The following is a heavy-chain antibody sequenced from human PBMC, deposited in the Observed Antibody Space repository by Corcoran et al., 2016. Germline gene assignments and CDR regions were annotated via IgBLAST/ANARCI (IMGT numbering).Heavy chain of an antibody. J-gene: IGHJ3*02. CDR1: GYTFTSYG. CDR3: AREDYYDSSGYPPAHDAFDI. D-gene: IGHD3-22*01. Sequence: QVQLVQSGAEVKKPGASVKVSCKASGYTFTSYGISWVRQAPGQGLEWMGWISAYNGNANYAQKLQGRVTMTTDTSTGTAYMELRSLRSDETAVYYGAREDYYDSSGYPPAHDAFDIWGQGTMVTVSS. CDR2: ISAYNGNA. V-gene: IGHV1-18*01.